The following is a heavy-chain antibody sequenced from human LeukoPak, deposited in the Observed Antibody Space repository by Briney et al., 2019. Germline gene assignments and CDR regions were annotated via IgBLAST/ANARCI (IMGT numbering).Heavy chain of an antibody. CDR3: ARHFDHPTAYFDS. J-gene: IGHJ4*02. CDR2: IYSGGMT. D-gene: IGHD1-14*01. V-gene: IGHV4-39*01. Sequence: PSETLSLTCTVTGGSISSGDYYWSWLRQPPGQGLEWIASIYSGGMTFYSPSLKSRLTRSADTSRNHFSLRLSSVTAADTALYFCARHFDHPTAYFDSWGQGTLVTVSS. CDR1: GGSISSGDYY.